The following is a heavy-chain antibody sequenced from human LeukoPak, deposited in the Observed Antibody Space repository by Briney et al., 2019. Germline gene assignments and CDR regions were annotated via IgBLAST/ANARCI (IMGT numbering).Heavy chain of an antibody. D-gene: IGHD3-3*01. V-gene: IGHV3-48*02. Sequence: GGSLRLSCAASGLTFRSYTMNWVRQAPGKGLEWISFISSSGEKIFYADSVKGRFTISRDNTKNSLHLQMNSLRDEDTAVYYCASFDFSQANYYYGKNVWGQGTTVTVSS. CDR2: ISSSGEKI. J-gene: IGHJ6*02. CDR1: GLTFRSYT. CDR3: ASFDFSQANYYYGKNV.